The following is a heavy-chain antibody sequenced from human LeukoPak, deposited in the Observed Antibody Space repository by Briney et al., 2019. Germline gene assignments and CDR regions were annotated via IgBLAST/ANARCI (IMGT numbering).Heavy chain of an antibody. Sequence: VASVKVSCKASGGTFSSYAISWVRQAPGQGLEWMGGIIPIFGTANYAQKFKGRVTITADESTSTAYMELSSLRSEATAVYYCATPRAAASYNYYYYSMDVWGKGTTVTVSS. CDR2: IIPIFGTA. V-gene: IGHV1-69*01. CDR1: GGTFSSYA. CDR3: ATPRAAASYNYYYYSMDV. D-gene: IGHD6-13*01. J-gene: IGHJ6*03.